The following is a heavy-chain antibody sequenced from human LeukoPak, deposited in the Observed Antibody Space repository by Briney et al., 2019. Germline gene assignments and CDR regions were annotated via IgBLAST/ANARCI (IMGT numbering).Heavy chain of an antibody. Sequence: PGGSLRPSCAASGFTPYDYGMSWVRHAPGKGLGWISGINLNGGRTAYADSVKGRFTSSRDNAKNSLYLQMNSLRAEDTALYYCARVGSSDWYGWGLGTLVTVSS. CDR2: INLNGGRT. V-gene: IGHV3-20*04. CDR3: ARVGSSDWYG. J-gene: IGHJ4*02. CDR1: GFTPYDYG. D-gene: IGHD6-19*01.